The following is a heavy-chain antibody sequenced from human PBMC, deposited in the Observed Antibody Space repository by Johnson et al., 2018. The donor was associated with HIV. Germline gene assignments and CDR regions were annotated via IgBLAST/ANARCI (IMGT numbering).Heavy chain of an antibody. CDR3: ARDLGWLEGSHDAFDI. V-gene: IGHV3-30-3*01. Sequence: QVQLVESGGGAVQPGRSLRLSCAASGFTFSNYAIHWVRQPPGKGLELVAVISYDGNNKYYADSVKGRFTISRDNSKNTLYLQMNSLKTEDTAVYYCARDLGWLEGSHDAFDIWGQGTLVTVSS. D-gene: IGHD6-19*01. CDR2: ISYDGNNK. J-gene: IGHJ3*02. CDR1: GFTFSNYA.